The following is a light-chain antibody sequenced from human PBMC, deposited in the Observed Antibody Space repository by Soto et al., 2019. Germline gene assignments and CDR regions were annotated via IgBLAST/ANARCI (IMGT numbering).Light chain of an antibody. CDR3: QQYAGSPWT. CDR2: GAS. Sequence: EMVLTQSPGTLSLSPGERATLSCRPSQSVSSTYLAWYRQKPGQAPRLLIYGASSRATGIPDRFSGSGSGTDFTLIISRLEPEDFAVYYCQQYAGSPWTFGQGTKVDIK. J-gene: IGKJ1*01. V-gene: IGKV3-20*01. CDR1: QSVSSTY.